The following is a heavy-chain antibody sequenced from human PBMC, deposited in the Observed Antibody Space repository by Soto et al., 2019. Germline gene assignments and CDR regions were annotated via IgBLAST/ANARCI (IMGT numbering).Heavy chain of an antibody. J-gene: IGHJ4*02. CDR3: AVRYSGYDGGYY. D-gene: IGHD5-12*01. CDR1: GGTFSSYA. Sequence: ASVKVSCKASGGTFSSYAISWVRQAPGQGLEWMGGIIPIFGTANYAQKFQGRVTITADESTSTAYMELSSLRSEDTAVYYCAVRYSGYDGGYYWGQGTLVTVSS. V-gene: IGHV1-69*13. CDR2: IIPIFGTA.